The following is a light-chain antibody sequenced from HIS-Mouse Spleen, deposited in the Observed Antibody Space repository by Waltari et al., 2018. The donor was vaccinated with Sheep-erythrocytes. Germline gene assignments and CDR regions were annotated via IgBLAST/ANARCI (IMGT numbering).Light chain of an antibody. J-gene: IGLJ3*02. CDR3: CSYAGSSTPWV. V-gene: IGLV2-23*01. Sequence: QSALTQPASVSGSPGQSITISCTGTSSDVGRYNLVSWYQQHPGKAPQLMIYEGSRRPAVFSNRFSGSKSRTTSSLTSSGLQAEDEADYYCCSYAGSSTPWVFGGGTKLTVL. CDR1: SSDVGRYNL. CDR2: EGS.